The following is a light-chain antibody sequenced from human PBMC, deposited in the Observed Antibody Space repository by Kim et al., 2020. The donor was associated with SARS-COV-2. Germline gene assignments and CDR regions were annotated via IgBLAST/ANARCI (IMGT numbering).Light chain of an antibody. CDR3: CSYAGTHTVV. CDR1: SSEVGCYNC. J-gene: IGLJ2*01. Sequence: PVQSDTISFNGTSSEVGCYNCVSWYQQHPGKAPRLMMFDVIKRPSGVPDRFSGSKSGNTASLTISGLQVEDEADYYCCSYAGTHTVVFGGGTQLTVL. V-gene: IGLV2-11*03. CDR2: DVI.